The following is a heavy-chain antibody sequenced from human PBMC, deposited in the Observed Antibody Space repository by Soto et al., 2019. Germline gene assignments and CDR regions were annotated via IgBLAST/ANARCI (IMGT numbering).Heavy chain of an antibody. D-gene: IGHD6-13*01. Sequence: TCTVSGGSISSSSYYWGWIRQPPGKGLEWIGSIYYSGSTYYNPSLKSRVTISVDTSKNQFSLKLSSVTAADTAVYYCARKRVAAAGTRTGTFDYYYGMDVWGQGTTVTVSS. J-gene: IGHJ6*02. V-gene: IGHV4-39*01. CDR3: ARKRVAAAGTRTGTFDYYYGMDV. CDR2: IYYSGST. CDR1: GGSISSSSYY.